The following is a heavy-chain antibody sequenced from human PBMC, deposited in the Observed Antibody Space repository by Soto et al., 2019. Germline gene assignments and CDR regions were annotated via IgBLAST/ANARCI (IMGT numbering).Heavy chain of an antibody. Sequence: SETLSFTCAVYGGSSSGHSWTWIRQSPGKGLERIGDINHSGRVNYSPPLKSRVTISLDTSKNQFSLTLSAVTAADTAMYYCSTRAYDTNGYYRFDPWGQGTRVTVSS. CDR2: INHSGRV. CDR1: GGSSSGHS. D-gene: IGHD3-22*01. CDR3: STRAYDTNGYYRFDP. J-gene: IGHJ5*01. V-gene: IGHV4-34*01.